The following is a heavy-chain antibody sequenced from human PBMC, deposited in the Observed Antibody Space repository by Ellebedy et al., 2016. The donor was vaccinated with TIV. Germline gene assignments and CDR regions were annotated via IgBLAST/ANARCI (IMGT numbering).Heavy chain of an antibody. V-gene: IGHV4-4*08. Sequence: SETLSLTCTVSGGSITSYYWSWIRQPPGKGLEWIGCVSNSGTVNYNPSLKSRVTISVDTSQNQFSLNVSSVTAADTAVYYCARNGDYALKDWGQGTLVTASS. CDR1: GGSITSYY. CDR3: ARNGDYALKD. CDR2: VSNSGTV. J-gene: IGHJ4*02. D-gene: IGHD4-17*01.